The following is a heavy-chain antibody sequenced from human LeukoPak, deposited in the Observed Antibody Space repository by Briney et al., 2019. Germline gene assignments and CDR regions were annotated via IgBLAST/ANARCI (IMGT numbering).Heavy chain of an antibody. J-gene: IGHJ4*02. Sequence: GASVKVSCKASRYTFTSYYMHWVRQAPGQGLEWMGIINPSGGSTSYAQKFQGRVTMTRDMSTSTVYMELSSLRSEDTAVYYCARNTAMVSLGYWGQGTLVTVSS. D-gene: IGHD5-18*01. CDR1: RYTFTSYY. V-gene: IGHV1-46*01. CDR3: ARNTAMVSLGY. CDR2: INPSGGST.